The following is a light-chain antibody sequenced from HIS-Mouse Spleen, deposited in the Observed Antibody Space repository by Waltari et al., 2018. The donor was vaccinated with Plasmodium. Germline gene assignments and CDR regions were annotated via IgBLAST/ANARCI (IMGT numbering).Light chain of an antibody. CDR3: QQFNSYPLT. V-gene: IGKV1-13*02. Sequence: AIQLTQSPSPLSASVGDRAPITCRASQGISSALAWYQQKPGKAPKLLIYDASSLESGVPSRFSGSGSGTDFTLTISSLQPEDFATYYCQQFNSYPLTFGGGTKVEIK. J-gene: IGKJ4*01. CDR2: DAS. CDR1: QGISSA.